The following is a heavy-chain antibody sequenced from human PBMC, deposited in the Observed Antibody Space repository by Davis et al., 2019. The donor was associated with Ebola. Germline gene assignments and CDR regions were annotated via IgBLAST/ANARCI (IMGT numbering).Heavy chain of an antibody. J-gene: IGHJ6*03. CDR2: ISSSSSTI. CDR3: ARRVDFWSGYYVSPYYYMDV. D-gene: IGHD3-3*01. Sequence: PGGSLRLSCAASGFTFSSYSMNWVRQAPGKGLEWVSYISSSSSTIYYADSVKCRFTISRDNAKNSLYLQMNSLRDEDTAVYYCARRVDFWSGYYVSPYYYMDVWGKGTTVTVSS. CDR1: GFTFSSYS. V-gene: IGHV3-48*02.